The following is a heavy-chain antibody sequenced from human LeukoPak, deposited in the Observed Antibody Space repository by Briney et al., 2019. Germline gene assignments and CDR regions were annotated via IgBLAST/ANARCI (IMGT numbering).Heavy chain of an antibody. V-gene: IGHV3-64D*09. D-gene: IGHD3-22*01. CDR3: VKAIFSGSVSYYAY. J-gene: IGHJ4*02. Sequence: PGGTLRLSCSASGFTFSNFPMHWVRQAPGKGLEYVSAISTDGGSTYYADSVKGRFTISRDNSKNTLSLQMGNLRAEDTAVYYCVKAIFSGSVSYYAYWGQGTLVTVSS. CDR1: GFTFSNFP. CDR2: ISTDGGST.